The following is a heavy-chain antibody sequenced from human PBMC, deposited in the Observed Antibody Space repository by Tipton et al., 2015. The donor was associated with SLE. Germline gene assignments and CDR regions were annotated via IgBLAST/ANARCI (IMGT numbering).Heavy chain of an antibody. V-gene: IGHV3-30-3*01. CDR3: ARVPYDYVWGSYRPRGYFDY. J-gene: IGHJ4*02. CDR1: GFTFSSYA. D-gene: IGHD3-16*02. Sequence: SLRLSCAASGFTFSSYAMHWVRQAPGKGLEWVAVISYDGSNKYYADSVKGRFTISRDNSKNTLYLQMNSLRAEDTAVYYCARVPYDYVWGSYRPRGYFDYWGQGTLVTVSS. CDR2: ISYDGSNK.